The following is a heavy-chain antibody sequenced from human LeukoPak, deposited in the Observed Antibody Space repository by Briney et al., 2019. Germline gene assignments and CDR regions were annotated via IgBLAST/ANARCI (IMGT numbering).Heavy chain of an antibody. CDR2: IDHRGDI. CDR1: GGSFSSYY. CDR3: ARGATISETGYFDF. Sequence: SETLSLTCAVYGGSFSSYYWSWIRQSPGKGLEWIAEIDHRGDINYNPSVKSRVTISVDTHKNQFSLKLRSLSAADTAVYYCARGATISETGYFDFWGQGTLVTVSS. V-gene: IGHV4-34*01. D-gene: IGHD5-24*01. J-gene: IGHJ4*03.